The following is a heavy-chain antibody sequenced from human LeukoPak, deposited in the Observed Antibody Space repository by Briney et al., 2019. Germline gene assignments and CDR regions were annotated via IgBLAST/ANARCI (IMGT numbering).Heavy chain of an antibody. D-gene: IGHD1-26*01. J-gene: IGHJ4*02. CDR1: GFTFSGYS. CDR3: ARVRGSYHFDY. Sequence: GGSLRLSCAASGFTFSGYSMNWVRQAPGQGLEWVSYITSSSSAIYYADSVKGRFPISRDNARDSLYLQMNSLRAEDTAVYYCARVRGSYHFDYWGQGTLVTVSS. CDR2: ITSSSSAI. V-gene: IGHV3-48*01.